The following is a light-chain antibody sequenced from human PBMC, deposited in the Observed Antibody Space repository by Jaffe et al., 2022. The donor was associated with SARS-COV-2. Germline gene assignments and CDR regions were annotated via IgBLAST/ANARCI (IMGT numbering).Light chain of an antibody. CDR2: HDT. J-gene: IGLJ1*01. Sequence: SYELTQPPSVSVSPGQTASITCSGDKLGDKYASWFQQRPGQSPVMVIYHDTKRPSGIPDRFSGSNSGNTATLTISGTQPMDEADYYCQAWDSSTTSYVFGIGTKVTVL. CDR1: KLGDKY. CDR3: QAWDSSTTSYV. V-gene: IGLV3-1*01.